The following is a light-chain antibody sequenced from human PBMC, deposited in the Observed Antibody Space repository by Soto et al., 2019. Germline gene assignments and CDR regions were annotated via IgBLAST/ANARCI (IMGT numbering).Light chain of an antibody. CDR2: EVS. J-gene: IGLJ3*02. CDR1: SSDIGSNNY. V-gene: IGLV2-14*01. Sequence: QSVLTQPASVSGSPGQSITISCTGTSSDIGSNNYVSWFQQRPGKAPTLIIYEVSNRPSGVSTHFSGSKSGNTAFLTISGLLPEDEAEYYCSSYTTTTRLFGGGTKLTVL. CDR3: SSYTTTTRL.